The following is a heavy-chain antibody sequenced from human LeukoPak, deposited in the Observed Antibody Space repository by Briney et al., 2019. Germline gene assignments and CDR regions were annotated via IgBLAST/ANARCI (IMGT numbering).Heavy chain of an antibody. Sequence: GSLRLSCAASGFTFSDYYMSWIRQPPGKGLEWIGSIYYSGLTYYNPSLESRVTISVDTSKHQFSLIVSSVTAGDTAVYYCARHGAGTTGADWFDSWGQGTLVTVSS. CDR3: ARHGAGTTGADWFDS. J-gene: IGHJ5*01. V-gene: IGHV4-39*01. CDR1: GFTFSDYY. D-gene: IGHD1-1*01. CDR2: IYYSGLT.